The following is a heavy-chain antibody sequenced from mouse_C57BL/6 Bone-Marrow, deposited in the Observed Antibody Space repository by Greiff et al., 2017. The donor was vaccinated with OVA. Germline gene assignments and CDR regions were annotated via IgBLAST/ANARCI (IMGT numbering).Heavy chain of an antibody. CDR1: GFTFSSYA. J-gene: IGHJ3*01. CDR2: ISDGGSYT. D-gene: IGHD2-4*01. V-gene: IGHV5-4*01. Sequence: EVQRMESGGGLVKPGGSLKLSCAASGFTFSSYAMSWVRQTPEKRLEWVATISDGGSYTYYPDNVKGRFTISRDNAKNNLYLQMSHLKSEDTAMYYCARVYDYDEGFAYWGQGTLVTVSA. CDR3: ARVYDYDEGFAY.